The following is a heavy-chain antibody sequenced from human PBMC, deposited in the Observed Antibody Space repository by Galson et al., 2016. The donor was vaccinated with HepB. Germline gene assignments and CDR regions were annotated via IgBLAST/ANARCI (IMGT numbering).Heavy chain of an antibody. CDR3: VRDSWGKYYDTNGRLY. CDR2: VSFDGFNK. V-gene: IGHV3-30-3*01. D-gene: IGHD2-8*01. Sequence: SLRLSCAASGFTFTSYTMHWVRQAPGKGLEWMAVVSFDGFNKYYTDSVKGRLTISRDNSNNTLHLQLDSLRTEDTAVYYCVRDSWGKYYDTNGRLYWGRGTLVTVSS. J-gene: IGHJ4*02. CDR1: GFTFTSYT.